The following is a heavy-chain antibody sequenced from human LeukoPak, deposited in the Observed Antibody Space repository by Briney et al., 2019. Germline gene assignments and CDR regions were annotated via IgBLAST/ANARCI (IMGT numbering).Heavy chain of an antibody. J-gene: IGHJ4*02. CDR1: GDSINSLDL. CDR3: AGLVGRYSSGLYYYYFDY. Sequence: SGTLSLTCTVSGDSINSLDLWSWVRQPPGKGLEWIGEMYLSGTTHSNPSIKSRVTISIDKSKNQFFLNLSSVTAADTAVYYCAGLVGRYSSGLYYYYFDYWGQGTLVTVSS. D-gene: IGHD3-22*01. CDR2: MYLSGTT. V-gene: IGHV4-4*02.